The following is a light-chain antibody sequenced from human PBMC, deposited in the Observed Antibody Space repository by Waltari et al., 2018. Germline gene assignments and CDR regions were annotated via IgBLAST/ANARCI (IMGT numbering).Light chain of an antibody. J-gene: IGKJ1*01. Sequence: IQLTQSPSSLSASVGDRVTITCRASQGVTTYLAWYQQKPGKAPNLLISAASTLQSGVPSRFSGSGSGTDFTLTISSLQPDDFATYYCQQYTTYSGTFGQGTKVEIK. V-gene: IGKV1-9*01. CDR3: QQYTTYSGT. CDR1: QGVTTY. CDR2: AAS.